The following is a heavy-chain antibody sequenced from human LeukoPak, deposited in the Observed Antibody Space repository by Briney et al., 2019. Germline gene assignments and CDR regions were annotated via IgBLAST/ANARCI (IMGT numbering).Heavy chain of an antibody. J-gene: IGHJ6*03. D-gene: IGHD3-10*01. CDR2: ISWNSGSI. CDR1: GFTFDDYA. Sequence: PGRSLRLSCAASGFTFDDYAMHWVRQAPGKGLEWVSGISWNSGSIGYADSVKGRFTISRDNAKNSPYLQMNSLRAEDTAVYYCAKDGGGISDYYMDVWGKGTTVTVSS. V-gene: IGHV3-9*01. CDR3: AKDGGGISDYYMDV.